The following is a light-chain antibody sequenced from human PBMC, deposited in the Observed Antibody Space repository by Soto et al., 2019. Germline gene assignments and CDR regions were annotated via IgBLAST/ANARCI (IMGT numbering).Light chain of an antibody. CDR2: GAS. Sequence: EIVMTQSPATLSVSPGERATLSCRASQSVSSNLAWYQQKPGQAPRLLIYGASTRATGIPARFSGSGSGTEFXXXXSSXQSEDFAVYYCQQYNNWPRGTFGQGTKLEIK. J-gene: IGKJ2*02. CDR3: QQYNNWPRGT. CDR1: QSVSSN. V-gene: IGKV3-15*01.